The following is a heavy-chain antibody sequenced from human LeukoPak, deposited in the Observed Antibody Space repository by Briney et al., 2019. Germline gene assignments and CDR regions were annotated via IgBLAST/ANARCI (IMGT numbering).Heavy chain of an antibody. J-gene: IGHJ4*02. CDR3: ARQQTGSFSFDS. V-gene: IGHV5-51*01. CDR1: GYSFTSYW. CDR2: IYPGDSNT. Sequence: GESLKISRKGSGYSFTSYWIGWVRQMPGKGLEWMGIIYPGDSNTRYSPSFQGQVAISAEKSISTAYLQWSSLKASDTAMYYCARQQTGSFSFDSWGQGTLVTVSS. D-gene: IGHD1-14*01.